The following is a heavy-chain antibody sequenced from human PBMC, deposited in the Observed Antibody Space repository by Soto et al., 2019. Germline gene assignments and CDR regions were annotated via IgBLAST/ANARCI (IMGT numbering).Heavy chain of an antibody. CDR1: GFSLSGDGVG. D-gene: IGHD1-1*01. CDR3: ARTATLSDAVAW. V-gene: IGHV2-5*01. CDR2: IYGNDET. J-gene: IGHJ3*01. Sequence: QITLKESGPTLGKPTQTLTLTCSFSGFSLSGDGVGVGWIRQPPGKGLECLGIIYGNDETDYSPSLKGRLKITKDTAESQGVLTRTNVDPGDTATECCARTATLSDAVAWWGHGPMVAVSS.